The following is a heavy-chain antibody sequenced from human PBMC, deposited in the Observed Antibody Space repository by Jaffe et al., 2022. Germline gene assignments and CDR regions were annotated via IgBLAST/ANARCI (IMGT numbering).Heavy chain of an antibody. CDR2: IRSKAYGGTT. V-gene: IGHV3-49*04. Sequence: EVQLVESGGGLVQPGRSLRLSCTASGFTFGDYAMSWVRQAPGKGLEWVGFIRSKAYGGTTEYAASVKGRFTISRDDSKSIAYLQMNSLKTEDTAVYYCTGRYYYGSGSYFDYWGQGTLVTVSS. D-gene: IGHD3-10*01. J-gene: IGHJ4*02. CDR1: GFTFGDYA. CDR3: TGRYYYGSGSYFDY.